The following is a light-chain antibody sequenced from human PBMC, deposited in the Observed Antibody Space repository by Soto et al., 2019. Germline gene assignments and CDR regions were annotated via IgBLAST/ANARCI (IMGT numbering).Light chain of an antibody. CDR2: EAS. Sequence: DIQMTQSPSSLSASVGDRLTITCRVSQDVRDDLGWYQQTPGKAPERLIYEASTLHRGVPSRFSGSGSGTEFTLTISSLQPEDFATYYCLQYSNYPWTFGQGTNVEIE. J-gene: IGKJ1*01. V-gene: IGKV1-17*01. CDR3: LQYSNYPWT. CDR1: QDVRDD.